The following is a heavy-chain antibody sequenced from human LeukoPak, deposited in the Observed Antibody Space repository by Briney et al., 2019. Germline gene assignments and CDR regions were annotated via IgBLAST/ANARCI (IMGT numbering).Heavy chain of an antibody. CDR3: ARSWGGSAGIAAAGG. D-gene: IGHD6-13*01. Sequence: SETLSLTCTVSGHSISSGYYWGWIRQPPVKGLEWIGSIYHSGSTYYNPSLKSRVTISVDTSKNQFSLKLSSVTAADTAVYYCARSWGGSAGIAAAGGWGQGTLVTVSS. V-gene: IGHV4-38-2*02. J-gene: IGHJ4*02. CDR2: IYHSGST. CDR1: GHSISSGYY.